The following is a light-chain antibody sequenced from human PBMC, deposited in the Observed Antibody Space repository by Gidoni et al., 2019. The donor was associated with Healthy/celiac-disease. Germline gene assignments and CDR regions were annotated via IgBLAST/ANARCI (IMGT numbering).Light chain of an antibody. V-gene: IGLV2-8*01. Sequence: QSALPPPPSASGSPGQSVTISCTGTSSHVGGYNYVSWYQQHPGKAPKLMMYEVSKRPSGVPDRFAGSKSGNTAALTVSGLQAEDEAEYYCSSDAGSKNYVFGTGTKVTV. CDR1: SSHVGGYNY. J-gene: IGLJ1*01. CDR2: EVS. CDR3: SSDAGSKNYV.